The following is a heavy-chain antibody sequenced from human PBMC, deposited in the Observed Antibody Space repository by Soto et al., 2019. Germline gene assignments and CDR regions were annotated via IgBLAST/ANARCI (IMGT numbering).Heavy chain of an antibody. CDR2: INAGNGNT. D-gene: IGHD2-2*01. J-gene: IGHJ4*02. Sequence: ASVKVSCKASGYTFTSYAMHWVRQAPGQRLEWMGWINAGNGNTKYSQKFQGRVTITRDTSASTAYMELSSLRSEDTAVYYCARVPPYCSSTSCYYFDYRGQGTLVTVSS. CDR3: ARVPPYCSSTSCYYFDY. V-gene: IGHV1-3*01. CDR1: GYTFTSYA.